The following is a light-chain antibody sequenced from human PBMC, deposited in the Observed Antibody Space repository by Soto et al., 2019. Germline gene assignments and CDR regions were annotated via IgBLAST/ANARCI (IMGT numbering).Light chain of an antibody. CDR1: SSYVSGCNY. CDR3: CSCAGPSYI. J-gene: IGLJ1*01. CDR2: DVS. V-gene: IGLV2-11*01. Sequence: QSALTQPRSVSGSPGQSVTISCTGTSSYVSGCNYFSWYQQHPAKAPKLMIYDVSKRPSRVPDRFSASKSGNTASLTISGLQAEDEADYYCCSCAGPSYIFGTGTKVTVL.